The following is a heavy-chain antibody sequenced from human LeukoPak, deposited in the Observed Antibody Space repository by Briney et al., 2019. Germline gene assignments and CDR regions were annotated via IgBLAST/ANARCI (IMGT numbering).Heavy chain of an antibody. V-gene: IGHV3-66*01. CDR3: ARDRGAYYYDTGY. D-gene: IGHD3-22*01. CDR1: GFTFSSYA. Sequence: PGRSLRLSCAASGFTFSSYAMSWVRQAPGKGLEWLSVIYSGGSTYYADSVKGRFTISRDDSKNTLYLQMNSLRVEDTAVYYCARDRGAYYYDTGYRGQGILVTVSS. CDR2: IYSGGST. J-gene: IGHJ4*02.